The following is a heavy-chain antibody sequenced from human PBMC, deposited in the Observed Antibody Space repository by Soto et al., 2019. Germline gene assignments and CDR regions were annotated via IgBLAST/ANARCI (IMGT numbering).Heavy chain of an antibody. CDR1: VYSFSNYW. Sequence: GAALKLSCKARVYSFSNYWICWVRQMPGKGLEWMAISNPGDSESRYSPSFQGQVTISADKSISTAYLQWNSLKASDTAMYYCARPSNNYVAHWGKRTPVTGS. V-gene: IGHV5-51*01. CDR2: SNPGDSES. D-gene: IGHD4-4*01. J-gene: IGHJ4*02. CDR3: ARPSNNYVAH.